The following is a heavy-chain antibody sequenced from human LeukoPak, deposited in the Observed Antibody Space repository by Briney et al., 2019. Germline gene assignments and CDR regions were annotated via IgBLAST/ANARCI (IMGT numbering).Heavy chain of an antibody. J-gene: IGHJ3*02. CDR2: INHSGST. V-gene: IGHV4-39*07. D-gene: IGHD6-19*01. Sequence: SETLSLTCTVSGGSISSSSYYWGWIRQPPGKGLEWIGEINHSGSTNYNPSLKSRVTISVDTSKNQFSLKLSSVTAADTAVYYCARSLDSSGWYGAFDIWGQGTMVTVSS. CDR1: GGSISSSSYY. CDR3: ARSLDSSGWYGAFDI.